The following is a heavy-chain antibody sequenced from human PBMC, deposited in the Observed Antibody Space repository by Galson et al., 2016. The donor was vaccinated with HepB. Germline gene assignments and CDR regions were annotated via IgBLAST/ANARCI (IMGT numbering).Heavy chain of an antibody. J-gene: IGHJ5*02. V-gene: IGHV2-5*02. Sequence: PALVKPTQTLTLTCTFSGFSLATSGVGVGWIRQPPGKALEWLALIFWDDDKRYSPSLKTRLTISKDTSKDQVVLTMTNMDPVDTATYFCAHSYNPPSFDSWSGYYVRPNWFDPWGQGTLVTVSS. CDR1: GFSLATSGVG. CDR3: AHSYNPPSFDSWSGYYVRPNWFDP. D-gene: IGHD3-3*01. CDR2: IFWDDDK.